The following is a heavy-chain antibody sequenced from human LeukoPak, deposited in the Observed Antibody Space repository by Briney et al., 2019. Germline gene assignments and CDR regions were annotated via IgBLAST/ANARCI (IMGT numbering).Heavy chain of an antibody. D-gene: IGHD6-13*01. J-gene: IGHJ4*02. CDR3: ARDLPHSSSPFDY. CDR1: GFTFSSYE. Sequence: GGSLRLSCAASGFTFSSYEMNWVRQAPGKGLEWVSYISSSGSTIYYADSVKGRFTISRDNAKNSLYLQMNSLRAEDTAVYYCARDLPHSSSPFDYWGQGTLVTVSS. CDR2: ISSSGSTI. V-gene: IGHV3-48*03.